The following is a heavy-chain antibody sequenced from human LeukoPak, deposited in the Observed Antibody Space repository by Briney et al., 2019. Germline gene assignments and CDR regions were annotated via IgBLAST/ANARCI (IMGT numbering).Heavy chain of an antibody. CDR2: IYHSGST. CDR3: ARRPPFMITFGGVIAPSYYFDY. CDR1: GGSITSYY. J-gene: IGHJ4*02. Sequence: PSETLSLTCTVSGGSITSYYWSWIRQPAGKGLEWIGSIYHSGSTYYNPSLKSRVTISVDTSKNQFSLKLSSVTAADTAVYYCARRPPFMITFGGVIAPSYYFDYWGQGTLVTVSS. V-gene: IGHV4-59*05. D-gene: IGHD3-16*02.